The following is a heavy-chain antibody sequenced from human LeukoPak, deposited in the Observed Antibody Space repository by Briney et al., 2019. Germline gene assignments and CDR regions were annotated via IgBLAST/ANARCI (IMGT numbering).Heavy chain of an antibody. V-gene: IGHV4-59*01. CDR1: GGSINNYY. J-gene: IGHJ5*02. CDR2: IYYRGST. D-gene: IGHD3-22*01. Sequence: PSETLSLTCTVSGGSINNYYWSWIRQPPGKGLEWIGYIYYRGSTNYNPSPKSRVTFSVDTSKNQFSLKLNSVTAADTAVYYCARETAHYYDTSRGWFDPWGQGTLVTVSS. CDR3: ARETAHYYDTSRGWFDP.